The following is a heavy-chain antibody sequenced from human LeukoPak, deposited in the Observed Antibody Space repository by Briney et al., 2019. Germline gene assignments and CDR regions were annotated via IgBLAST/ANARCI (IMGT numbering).Heavy chain of an antibody. V-gene: IGHV3-48*02. CDR1: GFTFSSYS. J-gene: IGHJ5*02. CDR3: ARVSKLPGYSSSWYWFDP. D-gene: IGHD6-13*01. Sequence: PGGSLRLSCAASGFTFSSYSMNWVRQAPGKGLEWVSYISSSSSTIYYADSVKGRFTISRDNAKNSLYLQMNSLRDEDTAVYYCARVSKLPGYSSSWYWFDPWGQGALVTVSS. CDR2: ISSSSSTI.